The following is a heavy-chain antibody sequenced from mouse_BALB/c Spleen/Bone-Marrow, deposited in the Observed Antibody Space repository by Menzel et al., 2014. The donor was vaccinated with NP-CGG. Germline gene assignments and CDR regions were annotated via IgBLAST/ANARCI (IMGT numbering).Heavy chain of an antibody. CDR3: ARAGHIYYGNGYAMDY. Sequence: EVQRVESGPELVKPGASVKIPCKASGYTFTDYNMDWVKQSHGKSLEWIGDINPNNGGTIYNQKFKGKATLTVDKSSSTAYMELRSLTSEDTAVYYCARAGHIYYGNGYAMDYWGQGTSVTVSS. CDR1: GYTFTDYN. V-gene: IGHV1-18*01. D-gene: IGHD2-1*01. CDR2: INPNNGGT. J-gene: IGHJ4*01.